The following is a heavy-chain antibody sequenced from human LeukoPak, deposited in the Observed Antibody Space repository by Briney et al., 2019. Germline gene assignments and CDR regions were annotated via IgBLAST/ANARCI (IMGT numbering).Heavy chain of an antibody. V-gene: IGHV3-23*01. CDR1: GFTFSSYA. J-gene: IGHJ3*02. CDR3: ARPSSGYYRNAFDT. Sequence: GGSLRLSCAASGFTFSSYAMSWVRQAPGKGLEWVSAISGSGGSTYYADSVKGLFTISRDNSKNTLYLQMNSLRAEDTAVYYCARPSSGYYRNAFDTWGQGTMVTVSS. D-gene: IGHD3-22*01. CDR2: ISGSGGST.